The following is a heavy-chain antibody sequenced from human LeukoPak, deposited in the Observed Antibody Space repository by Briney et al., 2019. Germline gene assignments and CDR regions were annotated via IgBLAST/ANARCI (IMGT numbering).Heavy chain of an antibody. V-gene: IGHV4-61*01. CDR2: IYYSGST. J-gene: IGHJ4*02. CDR3: ARALDSSGYYSYFDY. D-gene: IGHD3-22*01. Sequence: SETLSLTCTVSGVSVSSGSYYWSWIRQPPGKGLEWIGYIYYSGSTNYNPSLKSRVTISVDTSKNQFSLKLSSVTAADTAVYYCARALDSSGYYSYFDYWGQGTLVTVSS. CDR1: GVSVSSGSYY.